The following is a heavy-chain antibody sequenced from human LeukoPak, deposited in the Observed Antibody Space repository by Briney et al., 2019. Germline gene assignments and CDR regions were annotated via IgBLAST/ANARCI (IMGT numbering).Heavy chain of an antibody. Sequence: ASVKVSCKASGYTFTNYAMHWVRQAPGQRLEWMGWSNAGNGSKKYSQEFQGRVTITRDTSASIAYMELSSLRSEDTAVYYCARGSYESSGIDYWGQGTLVTVSS. V-gene: IGHV1-3*02. CDR3: ARGSYESSGIDY. D-gene: IGHD3-22*01. CDR2: SNAGNGSK. CDR1: GYTFTNYA. J-gene: IGHJ4*02.